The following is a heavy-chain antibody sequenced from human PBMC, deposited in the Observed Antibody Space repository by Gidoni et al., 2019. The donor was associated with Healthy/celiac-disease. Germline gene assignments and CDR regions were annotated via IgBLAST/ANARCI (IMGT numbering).Heavy chain of an antibody. D-gene: IGHD4-17*01. J-gene: IGHJ4*02. CDR3: ARDPATVTTGGFFYGSFDY. CDR2: ISDDGSNK. Sequence: QVQLVESGGGVVQPGRSLRLSCAASGFTFRSSAMHWVRQAPGKGLEWVAVISDDGSNKYYADSVKGRFTISRDNSKNTLYLQMNSLRAEDTAVYYCARDPATVTTGGFFYGSFDYWGQGTLVTVSS. CDR1: GFTFRSSA. V-gene: IGHV3-30-3*01.